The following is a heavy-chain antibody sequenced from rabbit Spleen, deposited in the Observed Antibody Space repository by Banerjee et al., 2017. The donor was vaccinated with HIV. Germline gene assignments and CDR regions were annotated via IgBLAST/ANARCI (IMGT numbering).Heavy chain of an antibody. Sequence: QEQLVESGGGLVQPGGSLKLSCKASGFDFGSYGVSWVRQAPGKGLEWIGYIDPIFGSTYYTSWVNGRFTISSHNAQNTLYLQLNSLTAADTATYFCVRGSGWGFGYFRLWGPGTLVTVS. CDR3: VRGSGWGFGYFRL. CDR1: GFDFGSYG. D-gene: IGHD4-1*01. V-gene: IGHV1S47*01. CDR2: IDPIFGST. J-gene: IGHJ4*01.